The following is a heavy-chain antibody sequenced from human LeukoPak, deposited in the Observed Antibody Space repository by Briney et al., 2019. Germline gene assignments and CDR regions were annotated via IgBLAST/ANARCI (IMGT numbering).Heavy chain of an antibody. Sequence: GGSLRLSCAASGFTFSSYDMHWVRQATGKGLEWVSAIGTAGDTYYPGSVKGRFTIFRENAKNSLYLQMNSLRAGDTAVYYCARVKSYSSGGLDAFDIWGQGTMVTVSS. CDR3: ARVKSYSSGGLDAFDI. D-gene: IGHD6-19*01. J-gene: IGHJ3*02. V-gene: IGHV3-13*01. CDR1: GFTFSSYD. CDR2: IGTAGDT.